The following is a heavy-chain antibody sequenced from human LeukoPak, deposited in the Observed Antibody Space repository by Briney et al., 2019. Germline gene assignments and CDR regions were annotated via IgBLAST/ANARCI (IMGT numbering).Heavy chain of an antibody. V-gene: IGHV3-43D*03. J-gene: IGHJ2*01. Sequence: GGSLRLSCAASGFTFDGYAMHWVRQAPGKGLEWVSLISWDGGSTYYADSVKGRFTISRDNSKNSLYLQMNSLRAEDTALYYCAKVAPPVTTIWYFDPWGRGTLVTVSS. D-gene: IGHD4-11*01. CDR2: ISWDGGST. CDR1: GFTFDGYA. CDR3: AKVAPPVTTIWYFDP.